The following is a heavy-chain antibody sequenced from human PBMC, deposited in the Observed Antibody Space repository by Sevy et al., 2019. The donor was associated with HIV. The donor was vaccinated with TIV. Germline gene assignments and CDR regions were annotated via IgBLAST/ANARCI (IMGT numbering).Heavy chain of an antibody. V-gene: IGHV3-23*01. CDR3: AKDRITMIGDAFDV. D-gene: IGHD3-22*01. CDR1: GFTFSSYA. Sequence: GGSLRLSCAASGFTFSSYAMSWVRQAPGKGLEWVSGLSGYGGSTYYADSVKGRFTITRDNSKNTLYLQMNSLGAEDTAVYYCAKDRITMIGDAFDVWGQGTMVTVSS. CDR2: LSGYGGST. J-gene: IGHJ3*01.